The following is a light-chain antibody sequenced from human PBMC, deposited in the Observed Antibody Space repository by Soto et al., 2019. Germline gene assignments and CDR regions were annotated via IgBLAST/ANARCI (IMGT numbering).Light chain of an antibody. J-gene: IGKJ1*01. CDR2: AAS. CDR1: QSISTY. Sequence: DIQMTQSPSSLSASVGDRVIITCRASQSISTYVNWYQKKPGKGPELLIYAASTLQSGVPSRFSGSGSRTDFTLTISSLQPGDFVTYYCQQSYSIPWTFGQGTTVEI. V-gene: IGKV1-39*01. CDR3: QQSYSIPWT.